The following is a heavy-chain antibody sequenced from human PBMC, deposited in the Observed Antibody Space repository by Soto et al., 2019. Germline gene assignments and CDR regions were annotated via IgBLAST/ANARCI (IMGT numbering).Heavy chain of an antibody. CDR2: IYSGST. J-gene: IGHJ3*01. Sequence: SETLSLTCTVSGGYICSYYWSWIRQPPGKGLEWIAYIYSGSTTYNPSLMSRVTISGDASKSQLSLKLSSVTAADTAVYYCARLAATVAFDFWGQGTMVTVSS. CDR1: GGYICSYY. V-gene: IGHV4-59*08. D-gene: IGHD6-25*01. CDR3: ARLAATVAFDF.